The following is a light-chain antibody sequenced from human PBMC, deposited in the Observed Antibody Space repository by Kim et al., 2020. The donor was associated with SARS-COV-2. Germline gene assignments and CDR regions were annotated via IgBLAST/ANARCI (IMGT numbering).Light chain of an antibody. Sequence: FSPGERATLSCRASQSVSSYLAWYQQKPGQAPRLLIYDASNRATGIPARFSGSGSGTDFTLTISSLEPEDFAVYYCQQRGNWPITFGQGTRLEIK. J-gene: IGKJ5*01. CDR2: DAS. V-gene: IGKV3-11*01. CDR1: QSVSSY. CDR3: QQRGNWPIT.